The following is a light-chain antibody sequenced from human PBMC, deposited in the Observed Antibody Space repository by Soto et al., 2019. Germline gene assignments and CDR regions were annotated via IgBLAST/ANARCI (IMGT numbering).Light chain of an antibody. CDR2: RAS. V-gene: IGKV3-20*01. Sequence: EIVLTQSPGTLSFSPGERATLSCRASQSISTAYLTWYQQKPGQAPRLLIYRASNRATGIPDRFSGSESGTDFTLTISRLEPEDFAVYYCQQYDRLPITFGQGTRLEIK. J-gene: IGKJ5*01. CDR1: QSISTAY. CDR3: QQYDRLPIT.